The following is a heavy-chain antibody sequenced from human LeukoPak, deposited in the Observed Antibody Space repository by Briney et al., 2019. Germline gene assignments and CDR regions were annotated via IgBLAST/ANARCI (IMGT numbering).Heavy chain of an antibody. D-gene: IGHD5-24*01. CDR1: GFTFSSYA. V-gene: IGHV3-30*04. Sequence: GGSLRLSCAASGFTFSSYAMHWVRQAPGKGLEWVAVISYDGSNKYYADSVKGRFTISRDNSKNTLYLQMNSLRAEDTAVYYCAKSGYNRFDYWGQGTLVTVSS. CDR2: ISYDGSNK. CDR3: AKSGYNRFDY. J-gene: IGHJ4*02.